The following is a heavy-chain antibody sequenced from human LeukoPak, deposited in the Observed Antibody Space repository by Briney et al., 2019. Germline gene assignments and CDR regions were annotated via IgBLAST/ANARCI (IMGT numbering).Heavy chain of an antibody. CDR3: ARDSGYDLDY. CDR1: QFTFSDYT. V-gene: IGHV3-21*01. Sequence: KPGGSLRLSCAASQFTFSDYTMNWVRRAPGKGLEWVSSISTRSDYIYYAESVKGRFTISRDNSKNTLYLQMNSLRAEDTAVYYCARDSGYDLDYWGQGTLVTVSS. J-gene: IGHJ4*02. CDR2: ISTRSDYI. D-gene: IGHD5-12*01.